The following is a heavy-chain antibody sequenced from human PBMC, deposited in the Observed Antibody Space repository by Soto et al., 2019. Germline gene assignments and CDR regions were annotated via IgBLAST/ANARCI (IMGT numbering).Heavy chain of an antibody. CDR3: ARGPQWLHFDNAFDI. CDR1: GGSISSYY. Sequence: SETLSLTCTVSGGSISSYYWSWIRQPPGKGLEWIGYIYYSGSTNYNPSLKSRVTISVDTSKNQFSLKLSSVTAADTAVYYCARGPQWLHFDNAFDIWGQGTMVTVSS. CDR2: IYYSGST. V-gene: IGHV4-59*01. D-gene: IGHD5-12*01. J-gene: IGHJ3*02.